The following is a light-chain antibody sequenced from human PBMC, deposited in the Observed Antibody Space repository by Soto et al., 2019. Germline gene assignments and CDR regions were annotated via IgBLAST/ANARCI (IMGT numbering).Light chain of an antibody. CDR3: QQRSNWPRT. V-gene: IGKV3-11*01. CDR2: DAS. CDR1: QSVSSY. Sequence: DIVLTQSPATLSLSPGERATLSCRASQSVSSYSAWYQQKPGQAPRLLIYDASNRATAIPARFSGSGSGTDLTLTISSLDPEDFEVYYCQQRSNWPRTFGQGTKV. J-gene: IGKJ1*01.